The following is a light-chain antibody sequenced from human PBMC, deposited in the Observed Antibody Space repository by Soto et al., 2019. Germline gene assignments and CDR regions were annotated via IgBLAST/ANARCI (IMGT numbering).Light chain of an antibody. CDR3: QQRTNSPPII. J-gene: IGKJ4*01. V-gene: IGKV3-11*01. Sequence: EIVLTQSPATLSLSPGERATLSCRASQSVGTYLAWYQQKPGQAPRLLIYDASNRATGIPARFSGSGSGTDFTRTSSGLEPEDFAVYYCQQRTNSPPIIFVGGTKVKIK. CDR1: QSVGTY. CDR2: DAS.